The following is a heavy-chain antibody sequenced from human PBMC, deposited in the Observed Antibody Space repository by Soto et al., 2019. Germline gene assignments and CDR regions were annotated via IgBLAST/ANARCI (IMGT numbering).Heavy chain of an antibody. CDR3: ARLNDYVEFFQH. CDR2: IFHTGST. J-gene: IGHJ1*01. CDR1: GGAIDSSSYY. Sequence: QLQLQESGPGLVKPSETLSLTCNVSGGAIDSSSYYWGWIRQPPGKGLEWIGSIFHTGSTYYNPSLLSLLTISVVTSKNKFSLRLSSVTAADTAVYFCARLNDYVEFFQHWGQGTLVTVSS. V-gene: IGHV4-39*01. D-gene: IGHD4-17*01.